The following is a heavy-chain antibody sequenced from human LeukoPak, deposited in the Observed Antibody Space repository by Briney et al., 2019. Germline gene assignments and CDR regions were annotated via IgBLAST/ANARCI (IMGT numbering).Heavy chain of an antibody. D-gene: IGHD3-22*01. Sequence: SETLSLTCTVSGYSISSGYYWGWIRQPPGKGLEWIGTIYHSGSTYYNPSLKSRVTISVDTSKNQFSLKLSSVAAADTAVYYCARTRIYDSSGYYYMDYWGQGTLVTVSS. CDR2: IYHSGST. V-gene: IGHV4-38-2*02. J-gene: IGHJ4*02. CDR1: GYSISSGYY. CDR3: ARTRIYDSSGYYYMDY.